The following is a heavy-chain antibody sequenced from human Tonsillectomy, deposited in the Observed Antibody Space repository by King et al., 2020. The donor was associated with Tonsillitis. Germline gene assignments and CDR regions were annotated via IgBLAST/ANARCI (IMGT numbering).Heavy chain of an antibody. CDR1: GGSISSYY. Sequence: VQLQESGPGLVKPSETLSLTCTVSGGSISSYYWSWIRQPPGKGLEWIGYIYYSGSTNYNPSLKSRVTISVDTSKNQFSLKLSSVTAADTAVYYCARERRARYSNYNYYYYMDVWGKGTTVTVSS. CDR2: IYYSGST. V-gene: IGHV4-59*01. J-gene: IGHJ6*03. CDR3: ARERRARYSNYNYYYYMDV. D-gene: IGHD4-11*01.